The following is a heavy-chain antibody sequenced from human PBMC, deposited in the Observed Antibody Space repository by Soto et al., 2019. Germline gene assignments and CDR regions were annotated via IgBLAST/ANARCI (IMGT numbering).Heavy chain of an antibody. J-gene: IGHJ6*02. V-gene: IGHV3-7*05. CDR1: GFTFSGYW. CDR3: AREAV. CDR2: IKQDGSEQ. Sequence: EVQLVESGGGLVQPGGSLRLSCAASGFTFSGYWMSWVRQAPGKGLEWVANIKQDGSEQFYVDSVKGGFTISRDNAKNSLYLQMNSLRAEDTAVYYCAREAVWGQGTTVTVSS.